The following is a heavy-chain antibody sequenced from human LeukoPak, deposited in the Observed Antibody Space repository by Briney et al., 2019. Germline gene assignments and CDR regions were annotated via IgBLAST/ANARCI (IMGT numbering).Heavy chain of an antibody. J-gene: IGHJ4*02. D-gene: IGHD2-21*02. V-gene: IGHV1-69*02. CDR2: IIPILGIA. CDR3: ARGEMLDCRIDY. Sequence: ASVKVSCKASGGTFSSYTISWVRQAPGQGLEWMGRIIPILGIANYAQKFQGRVTITADKSTSTAYMELSSLRSEDTAVYYCARGEMLDCRIDYWGQGTLVTVSS. CDR1: GGTFSSYT.